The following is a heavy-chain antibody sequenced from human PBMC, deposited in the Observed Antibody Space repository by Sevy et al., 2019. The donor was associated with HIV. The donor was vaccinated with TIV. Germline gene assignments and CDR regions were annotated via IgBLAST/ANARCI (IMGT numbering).Heavy chain of an antibody. Sequence: SETLSLTCTVSGGSISSLNYYWSWIRQHPGKGLEWIGYISYRGRTSYNPSLKSRLTISLDTSKNQFSLRLSSVTAADTALFYCARANAYLTSDAFDLWGQGTMVTVSS. V-gene: IGHV4-31*03. CDR3: ARANAYLTSDAFDL. J-gene: IGHJ3*01. CDR1: GGSISSLNYY. D-gene: IGHD1-26*01. CDR2: ISYRGRT.